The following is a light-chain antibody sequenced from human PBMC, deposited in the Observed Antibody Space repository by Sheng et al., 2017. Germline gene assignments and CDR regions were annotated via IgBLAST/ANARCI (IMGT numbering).Light chain of an antibody. Sequence: TQSPATLSASVGDRVTITCRASQSISSWLAWYQQKPGKAPKLLIYKASSLESGVPSRFSGSGSGTEFTLTISSLQPDDFATYYCQQYNSYSLFGGGTKVEIK. CDR3: QQYNSYSL. J-gene: IGKJ4*01. CDR1: QSISSW. CDR2: KAS. V-gene: IGKV1-5*03.